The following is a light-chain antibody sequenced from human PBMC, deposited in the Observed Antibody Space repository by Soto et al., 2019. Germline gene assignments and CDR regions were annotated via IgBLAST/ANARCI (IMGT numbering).Light chain of an antibody. J-gene: IGKJ1*01. Sequence: DIQMTQSXSPLSASLGEXXXXXXXVSQGMSSCLAWYQQRXGKGPRLLIYAASXLGSGVPARFRGSGSGTQFTLTISGLQPDDSATYYCQQYNNYSRTFGQGTKLDI. V-gene: IGKV1-5*01. CDR2: AAS. CDR3: QQYNNYSRT. CDR1: QGMSSC.